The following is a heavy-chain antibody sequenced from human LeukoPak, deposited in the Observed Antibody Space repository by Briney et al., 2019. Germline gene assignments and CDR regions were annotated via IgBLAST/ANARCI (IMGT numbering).Heavy chain of an antibody. V-gene: IGHV4-30-4*08. CDR1: GGSISSGDYY. J-gene: IGHJ6*03. Sequence: SETLSLTCTVSGGSISSGDYYWSWIRQPPGKGLEWIGYIYYSGSTYYNPSLKSRVTISVDTSKNQSSLKLSSVTAADTAVYYCARRKAGYSYGLNYYYYYMDVWGKGTTVTVSS. CDR3: ARRKAGYSYGLNYYYYYMDV. CDR2: IYYSGST. D-gene: IGHD5-18*01.